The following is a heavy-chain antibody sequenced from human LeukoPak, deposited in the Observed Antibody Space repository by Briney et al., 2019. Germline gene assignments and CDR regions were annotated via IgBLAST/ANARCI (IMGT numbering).Heavy chain of an antibody. D-gene: IGHD3-10*02. CDR1: GFTFSSHN. CDR3: ARDRAHYCVFDY. V-gene: IGHV3-48*02. CDR2: ISSSSNTK. J-gene: IGHJ4*02. Sequence: PGGSLRLSCAASGFTFSSHNMNWVRQAPGKGLEWVSYISSSSNTKYYADSVKGRFTISRDNAKNSLYLQMNSLRDEDTAVYYCARDRAHYCVFDYWGQGTLVTVSS.